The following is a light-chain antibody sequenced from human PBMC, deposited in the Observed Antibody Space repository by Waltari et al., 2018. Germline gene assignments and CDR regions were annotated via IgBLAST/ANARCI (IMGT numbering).Light chain of an antibody. CDR1: QDVARW. CDR2: AAS. Sequence: DIQMTQSPSSVSASVGDRVTITCRASQDVARWVAWYQQKPGKAPNLLIYAASSLHSGVPSRFSGSGSGTDFTRTISSLQPDDFATYYCQQANSFPPTFGPGTTVDIK. J-gene: IGKJ3*01. CDR3: QQANSFPPT. V-gene: IGKV1D-12*01.